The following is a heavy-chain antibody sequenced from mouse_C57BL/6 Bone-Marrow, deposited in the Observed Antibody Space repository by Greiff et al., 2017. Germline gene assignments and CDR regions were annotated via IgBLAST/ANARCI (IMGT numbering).Heavy chain of an antibody. CDR1: GYTFTSYW. Sequence: VQLQQPGAELVMPGASVKLSCKASGYTFTSYWMHWVKQRPGQGLEWIGEIDPSDSYTNYNQKFKGKSTLTVDKSSSTAYMQLSSLTSEDSAVYYCARFGDDDYDGYFDYWGQGTTLTVSS. CDR2: IDPSDSYT. D-gene: IGHD2-4*01. J-gene: IGHJ2*01. CDR3: ARFGDDDYDGYFDY. V-gene: IGHV1-69*01.